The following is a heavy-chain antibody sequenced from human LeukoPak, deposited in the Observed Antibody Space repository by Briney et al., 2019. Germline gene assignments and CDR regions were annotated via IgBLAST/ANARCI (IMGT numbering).Heavy chain of an antibody. CDR2: ISGSSGTI. CDR3: ARRSEFGVLYYMDV. V-gene: IGHV3-48*01. D-gene: IGHD3-16*01. CDR1: GFTFSSYS. J-gene: IGHJ6*03. Sequence: GGSLRLSCAASGFTFSSYSMNRVRQAPGKGLEWVSYISGSSGTIYYADSVKGRFTISRDNAKNSLHLQMNSLRAEDTAVYYCARRSEFGVLYYMDVWGKGTTVTVSS.